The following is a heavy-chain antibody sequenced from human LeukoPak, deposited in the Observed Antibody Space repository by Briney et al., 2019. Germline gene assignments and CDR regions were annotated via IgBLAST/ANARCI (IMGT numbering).Heavy chain of an antibody. J-gene: IGHJ6*03. Sequence: SETLSLTCTVSGGSISSYYWSWIRQPAGKGLEWIGRIYTSGSTNYNPSLKSRVTMSVDTSKNQFSLKLSSVTAADTAVYYCAREVEVPAALWYYYYYYMDVWGKGTTVTVSS. CDR3: AREVEVPAALWYYYYYYMDV. D-gene: IGHD2-2*01. CDR2: IYTSGST. V-gene: IGHV4-4*07. CDR1: GGSISSYY.